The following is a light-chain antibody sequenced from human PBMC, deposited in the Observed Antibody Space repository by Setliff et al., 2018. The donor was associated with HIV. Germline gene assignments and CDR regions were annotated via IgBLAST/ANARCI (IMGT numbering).Light chain of an antibody. CDR3: AAWDDRLTIYG. V-gene: IGLV1-44*01. Sequence: QSVLTQPPSASATPGQRATISCSGSNSNIGSNTVNWYQQLPGTAPKLLIYSNNQRHSGVPDRFSGSKSDTSASLAISGLQSEDEADYYCAAWDDRLTIYGFGTGTKVTVL. CDR1: NSNIGSNT. J-gene: IGLJ1*01. CDR2: SNN.